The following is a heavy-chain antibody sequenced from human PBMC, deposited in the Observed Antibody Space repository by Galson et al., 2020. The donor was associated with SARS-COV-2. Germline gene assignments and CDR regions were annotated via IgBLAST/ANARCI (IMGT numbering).Heavy chain of an antibody. V-gene: IGHV3-7*04. CDR1: GFTFSSYW. CDR3: ARGGMYYYDSSGYYNSAMDV. Sequence: GESLKISCAASGFTFSSYWMSWVRQAPGKGLEWVANIKQDGSEKYYVDSVKGRFTISRDNAKNSLYLQMNSLRAEDTAVYYCARGGMYYYDSSGYYNSAMDVWGQGTTFTVSS. D-gene: IGHD3-22*01. CDR2: IKQDGSEK. J-gene: IGHJ6*02.